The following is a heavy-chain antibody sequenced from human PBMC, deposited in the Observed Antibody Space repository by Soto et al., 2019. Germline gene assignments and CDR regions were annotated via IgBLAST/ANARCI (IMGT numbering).Heavy chain of an antibody. J-gene: IGHJ6*02. CDR1: GYSFTSYW. Sequence: CKGSGYSFTSYWISWVRQMPGKGLEWMGRIDPSDSYTNYSPSFQGHVTISADKSISTAYLQWSSLKASDTAMYYCAWYGDYNYYGMDVWGQGTTVTVSS. CDR3: AWYGDYNYYGMDV. D-gene: IGHD4-17*01. V-gene: IGHV5-10-1*01. CDR2: IDPSDSYT.